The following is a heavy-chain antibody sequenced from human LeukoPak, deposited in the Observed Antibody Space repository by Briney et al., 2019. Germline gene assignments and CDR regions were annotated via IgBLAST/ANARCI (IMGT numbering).Heavy chain of an antibody. D-gene: IGHD2-21*01. Sequence: PGGSLRLSCAASGFNYSSYTMNWVRQAPGMGLEWLSYISASRDITYYADSVKGRFTISRDNAKNSLYLQMNSLRVEDTAVYYCARDRANIVVVSASEYWGQGTLVTVSS. CDR1: GFNYSSYT. CDR2: ISASRDIT. J-gene: IGHJ4*02. V-gene: IGHV3-21*05. CDR3: ARDRANIVVVSASEY.